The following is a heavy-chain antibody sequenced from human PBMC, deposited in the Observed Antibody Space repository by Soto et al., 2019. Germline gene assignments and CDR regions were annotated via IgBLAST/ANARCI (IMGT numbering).Heavy chain of an antibody. CDR2: IYWDDDK. D-gene: IGHD3-16*02. CDR3: AHRRSGGVYDYIWGSYRSEGSYYFDY. CDR1: GFSLSTSGVG. Sequence: QITLKESGPTLVNPTQTLTLTCTFSGFSLSTSGVGVGWIRQPPGKALEWLALIYWDDDKRYSPSLKSRLTIPKDTSKNQVVLTMTNMDPVDTATYYCAHRRSGGVYDYIWGSYRSEGSYYFDYWGQGTLVTVSS. J-gene: IGHJ4*02. V-gene: IGHV2-5*02.